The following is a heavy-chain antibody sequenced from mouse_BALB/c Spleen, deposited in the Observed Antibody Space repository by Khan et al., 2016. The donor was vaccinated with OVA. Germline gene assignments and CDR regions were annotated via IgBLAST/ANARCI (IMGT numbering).Heavy chain of an antibody. J-gene: IGHJ3*01. CDR3: SRPSYYGNPWFTY. Sequence: EVHLVESGGGLVKPGGSLKLSCAPSGFAFSSYDMSWVRQTPEKRLEWVATISGTGIYTYYPDSVKGRFTISRDNARKHLYLQMSSLRSEDTALYYCSRPSYYGNPWFTYWGQGTLVTVSA. D-gene: IGHD2-10*01. CDR1: GFAFSSYD. CDR2: ISGTGIYT. V-gene: IGHV5-9*02.